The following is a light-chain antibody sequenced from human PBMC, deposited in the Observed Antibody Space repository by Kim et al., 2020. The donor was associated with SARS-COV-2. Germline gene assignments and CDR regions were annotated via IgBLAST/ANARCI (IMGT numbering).Light chain of an antibody. CDR2: DAS. Sequence: VSPGERATLSCRARQSVSSNLAWYQQRPGQAPRLLIYDASTRATGIPARVSGYGSGTEFTLTISSLQSEDFAVYYCQQYNNWPPYTFGQGTKLEI. CDR3: QQYNNWPPYT. CDR1: QSVSSN. J-gene: IGKJ2*01. V-gene: IGKV3-15*01.